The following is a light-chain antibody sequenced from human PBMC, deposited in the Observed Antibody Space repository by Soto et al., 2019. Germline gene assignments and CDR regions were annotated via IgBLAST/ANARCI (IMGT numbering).Light chain of an antibody. J-gene: IGKJ5*01. Sequence: DIQLNQSPSFLSPSIGERVTITCRASQVISTSLAWYQVKPGKAPKLLIYAASTLESGVPSRFSATVSGTEFSLTITSLQPEEFATYYCQQLFDSPITVGQGTRLAIK. V-gene: IGKV1-9*01. CDR2: AAS. CDR3: QQLFDSPIT. CDR1: QVISTS.